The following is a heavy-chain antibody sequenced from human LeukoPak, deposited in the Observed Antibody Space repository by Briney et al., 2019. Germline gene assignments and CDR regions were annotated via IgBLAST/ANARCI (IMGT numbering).Heavy chain of an antibody. CDR3: ARLFLGGLRKLFDP. D-gene: IGHD2-21*02. V-gene: IGHV4-39*01. J-gene: IGHJ5*02. Sequence: PSETLSLTCTVSGGSISSSSYYWGWIRQPPGKGLEWIGSIYYSGSTYYNPSLKSRVAISVDTSKNQFSLKLSSVTAADTAVYYCARLFLGGLRKLFDPWGQGTLVTVSS. CDR1: GGSISSSSYY. CDR2: IYYSGST.